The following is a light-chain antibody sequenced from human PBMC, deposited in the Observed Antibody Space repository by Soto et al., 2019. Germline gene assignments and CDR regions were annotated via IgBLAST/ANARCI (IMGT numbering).Light chain of an antibody. V-gene: IGLV2-14*01. CDR2: EVN. CDR1: SSDIGAYDY. Sequence: QSALTQPASLSGSPGQSITISCTGTSSDIGAYDYVSWFQQHPGKAPKLMISEVNNRPSGVSNRFSGSKSGNTAYLTISGLQAEDEADYLCCSHSGFNTPYVFASGTKVTVL. CDR3: CSHSGFNTPYV. J-gene: IGLJ1*01.